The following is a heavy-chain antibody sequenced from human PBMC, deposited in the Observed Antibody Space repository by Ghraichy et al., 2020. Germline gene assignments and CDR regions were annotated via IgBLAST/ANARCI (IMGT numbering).Heavy chain of an antibody. CDR1: GVSFGDSA. V-gene: IGHV3-49*03. D-gene: IGHD2-15*01. CDR3: TRAILDGGIYYFDY. CDR2: IRRKAFGGTT. J-gene: IGHJ4*02. Sequence: GGSLRLSCRASGVSFGDSAMSWFRQAPGKGLEWVGFIRRKAFGGTTNFAASVRGRFSISIDDSKSIAFLQMNSLKTEDTAVYYCTRAILDGGIYYFDYWGQGTLVTVSS.